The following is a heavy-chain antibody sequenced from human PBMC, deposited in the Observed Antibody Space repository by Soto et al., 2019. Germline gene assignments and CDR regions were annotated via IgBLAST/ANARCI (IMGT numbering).Heavy chain of an antibody. CDR2: IYPGDSDT. CDR1: GYSFTSYW. V-gene: IGHV5-51*01. Sequence: GESLKISCKGSGYSFTSYWIGWVRQMPGKGLEWMEIIYPGDSDTRYSPSFQGQVTISADKSISTAYLQWSSLKASDTAMYYCARGLAAAGTHYYYYGMDVWGQGTTVTVSS. CDR3: ARGLAAAGTHYYYYGMDV. D-gene: IGHD6-13*01. J-gene: IGHJ6*02.